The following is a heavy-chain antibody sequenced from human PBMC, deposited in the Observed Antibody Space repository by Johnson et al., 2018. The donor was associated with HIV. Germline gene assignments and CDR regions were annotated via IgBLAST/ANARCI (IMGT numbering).Heavy chain of an antibody. CDR1: GFTFSRFW. V-gene: IGHV3-7*01. Sequence: VQLVESGGGSVQPGGSLRLSCAASGFTFSRFWMTWVRQAPGKGLEWVANINVDGSERYYVDSVKGRFTISRDNSKNTLYLQMNSLRAEDTAVYYCAKDVLRSFDWLPDSFDVWGQGTVVTVSS. J-gene: IGHJ3*01. CDR2: INVDGSER. CDR3: AKDVLRSFDWLPDSFDV. D-gene: IGHD3-9*01.